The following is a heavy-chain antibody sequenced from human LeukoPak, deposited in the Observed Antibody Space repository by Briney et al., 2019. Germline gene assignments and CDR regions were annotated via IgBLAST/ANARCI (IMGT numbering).Heavy chain of an antibody. CDR3: ARVDSSNWYDSRGYFDY. CDR2: IYYTGST. CDR1: GYSISNTYY. V-gene: IGHV4-59*01. J-gene: IGHJ4*02. Sequence: SETLSLTCTVSGYSISNTYYWGWIRQPPGKGLEWIGYIYYTGSTNYNPSLKSRVTISVDTSKNQFSLKLSSVTAADTAVYYCARVDSSNWYDSRGYFDYWGQGTLVTVSS. D-gene: IGHD6-13*01.